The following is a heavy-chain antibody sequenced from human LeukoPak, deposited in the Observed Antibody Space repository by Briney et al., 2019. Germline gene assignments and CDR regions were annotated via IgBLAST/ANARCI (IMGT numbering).Heavy chain of an antibody. Sequence: GGSLRLSCAASGFTFSTYVMYWVRQAPGKGLEWVAVMSYDGSSKYYADSVKGRFTVSRDNSKNTLYLQMNSLRAEDTAVYYCARVAEWDLTIYYFDYWGQGTLVTVS. D-gene: IGHD1-26*01. CDR2: MSYDGSSK. CDR3: ARVAEWDLTIYYFDY. V-gene: IGHV3-30-3*01. J-gene: IGHJ4*02. CDR1: GFTFSTYV.